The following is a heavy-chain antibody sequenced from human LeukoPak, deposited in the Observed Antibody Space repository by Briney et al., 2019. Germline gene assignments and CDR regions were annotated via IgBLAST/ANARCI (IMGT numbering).Heavy chain of an antibody. V-gene: IGHV3-74*01. CDR2: ITHTGDTS. D-gene: IGHD3/OR15-3a*01. CDR1: GFPFSNYW. J-gene: IGHJ4*02. CDR3: ARDRDGLGDF. Sequence: GGSLRLSCAASGFPFSNYWMHWVRQAPGKGLEWVSRITHTGDTSGYADPVRGRFTISRDNTKNTLSLDMNSLRADDTAVYYCARDRDGLGDFWGQGTLVTVSS.